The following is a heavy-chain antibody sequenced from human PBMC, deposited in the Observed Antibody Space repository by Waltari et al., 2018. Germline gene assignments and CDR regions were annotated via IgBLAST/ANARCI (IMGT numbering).Heavy chain of an antibody. D-gene: IGHD3-3*01. CDR1: GFTFSSYW. CDR2: IMQDGSET. J-gene: IGHJ6*02. V-gene: IGHV3-7*04. CDR3: ARDKRFLRILEWFPGMDV. Sequence: EVQLVESGGCLFQPGGSLRLSCAASGFTFSSYWMSWVRQAPGKGLEWVANIMQDGSETYYVDSVKVQFTISRDNAKNSLYLQMNRLRAEDTAVYYCARDKRFLRILEWFPGMDVWGQGTTVTVSS.